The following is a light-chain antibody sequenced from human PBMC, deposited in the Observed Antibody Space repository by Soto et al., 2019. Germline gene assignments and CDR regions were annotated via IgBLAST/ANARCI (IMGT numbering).Light chain of an antibody. Sequence: EMVMTQSPATLSVSPGERATLSCRASQSVSSNLAWYQQKPGQAPRLRIYGASTRATGIPARFSGSGSGAEFTLTISGLQSEAFAVYYCQQYNKWPYTFGQGTNLEIK. CDR1: QSVSSN. CDR2: GAS. V-gene: IGKV3-15*01. J-gene: IGKJ2*01. CDR3: QQYNKWPYT.